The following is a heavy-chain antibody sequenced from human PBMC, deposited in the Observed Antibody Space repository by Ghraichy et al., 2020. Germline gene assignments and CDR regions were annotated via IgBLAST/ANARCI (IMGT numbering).Heavy chain of an antibody. Sequence: GGSLRLSCAASGFTFDDYAMHWVRQAPGKGLEWVSGISWNSGSIGYADSVKGRFTISRDNAKNSLYLQMNSLRAEDTALYYCAKDSAYGDYYYYYGMDVWGQGTTVTVSS. CDR2: ISWNSGSI. D-gene: IGHD4-17*01. V-gene: IGHV3-9*01. J-gene: IGHJ6*02. CDR3: AKDSAYGDYYYYYGMDV. CDR1: GFTFDDYA.